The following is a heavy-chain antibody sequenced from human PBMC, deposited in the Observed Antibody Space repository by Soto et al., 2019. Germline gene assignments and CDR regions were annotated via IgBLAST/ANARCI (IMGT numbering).Heavy chain of an antibody. V-gene: IGHV3-23*01. Sequence: EVQLLESGGTLVQPGGSLRLSCATSGFTFYSYAMSWVRQAPGKGLEWVSTISGTGGTTYYADSVKGRFAISRGNSKNTLYLEMNSLRAEDTAVYYCAKAGSGSLYYFHYGGQGTLVTVSS. D-gene: IGHD1-26*01. CDR1: GFTFYSYA. J-gene: IGHJ4*02. CDR3: AKAGSGSLYYFHY. CDR2: ISGTGGTT.